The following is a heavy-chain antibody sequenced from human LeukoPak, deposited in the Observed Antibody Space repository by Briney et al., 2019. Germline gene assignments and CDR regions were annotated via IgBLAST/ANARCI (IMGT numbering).Heavy chain of an antibody. CDR3: ASTSGYSYGTFDY. V-gene: IGHV3-23*01. CDR2: ISGSGGST. Sequence: SGGSLRLSCAASGFTFSSYGVSWVRQAPGKGLEWVSAISGSGGSTYYADSVKGRFTISRDNSKNTLYLQMNSLRAEDTAVYYCASTSGYSYGTFDYWGQGTLVTVSS. J-gene: IGHJ4*02. D-gene: IGHD5-18*01. CDR1: GFTFSSYG.